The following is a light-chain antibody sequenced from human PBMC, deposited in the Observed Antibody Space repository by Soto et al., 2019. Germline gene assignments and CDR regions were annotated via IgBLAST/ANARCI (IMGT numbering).Light chain of an antibody. CDR2: DVS. V-gene: IGLV2-11*01. CDR3: CSYAGSYTDV. J-gene: IGLJ1*01. Sequence: QSVLTQPRSVSGSPGQSVTISCTGTSGDVGRYDSVSWYQQHPGKAPKLMILDVSERPSGVPDRFSGSKSGNTASLTISGLQAEDEADYYCCSYAGSYTDVFGSGTKLTVL. CDR1: SGDVGRYDS.